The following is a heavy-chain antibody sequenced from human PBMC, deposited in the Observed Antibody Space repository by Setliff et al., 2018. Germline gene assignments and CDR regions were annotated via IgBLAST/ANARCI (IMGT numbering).Heavy chain of an antibody. CDR1: GYTFSGYY. Sequence: SVKVSCKASGYTFSGYYMHWVRQAPGQGLEWMGGIIPIFGTAKYAQKFQGRVTITADQSTRTAYMELSSLRSEDTAVYYCAIPSSGNFWEHAQFDPWGQGTLVTVSS. CDR2: IIPIFGTA. V-gene: IGHV1-69*13. J-gene: IGHJ5*02. CDR3: AIPSSGNFWEHAQFDP. D-gene: IGHD1-26*01.